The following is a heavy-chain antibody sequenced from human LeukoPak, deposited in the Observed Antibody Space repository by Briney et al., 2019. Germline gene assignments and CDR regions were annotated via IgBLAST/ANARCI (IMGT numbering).Heavy chain of an antibody. CDR2: MNTNTGKA. V-gene: IGHV7-4-1*02. CDR1: GYDFSIYT. CDR3: ATLPVGAVAGRGGFDY. Sequence: ASVKVSCKPSGYDFSIYTLNWVRQVPGQGPEWMGWMNTNTGKATYAQDFRGRFVFSLDTSVSTAYLQISSLKAEDTAVYYCATLPVGAVAGRGGFDYWGQGTLVTVSS. J-gene: IGHJ4*02. D-gene: IGHD6-19*01.